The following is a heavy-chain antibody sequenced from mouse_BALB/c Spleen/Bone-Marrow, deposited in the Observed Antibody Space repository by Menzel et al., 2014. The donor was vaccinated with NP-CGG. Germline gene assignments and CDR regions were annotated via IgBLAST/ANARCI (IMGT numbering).Heavy chain of an antibody. Sequence: QVQLQQSGPGLVQPSQSLSITCTVSGLSLTDYGVHWVRQSPGKGLERLGVIWSGGNTDYNAAFISRLSISKDNSKSQVFFKMNSLQANDTAIYYCARKSYYYGKGAMDYWGQGTSVTVSS. CDR3: ARKSYYYGKGAMDY. J-gene: IGHJ4*01. CDR2: IWSGGNT. V-gene: IGHV2-2*02. D-gene: IGHD1-1*01. CDR1: GLSLTDYG.